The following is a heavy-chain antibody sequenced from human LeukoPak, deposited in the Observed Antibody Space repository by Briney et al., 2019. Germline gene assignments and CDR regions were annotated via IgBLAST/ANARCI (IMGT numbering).Heavy chain of an antibody. V-gene: IGHV3-23*01. Sequence: PGGSLRLSCAASGFIFSSYAMSWVRQAPGKGLEWVSGISGSGRSTYYADSVKGRCTISRDNSKNTLYLQMSSLRAEDTAVYYCAKDPSFDFWSGYYFDYWGQGTLVTVSS. CDR1: GFIFSSYA. D-gene: IGHD3-3*01. CDR2: ISGSGRST. CDR3: AKDPSFDFWSGYYFDY. J-gene: IGHJ4*02.